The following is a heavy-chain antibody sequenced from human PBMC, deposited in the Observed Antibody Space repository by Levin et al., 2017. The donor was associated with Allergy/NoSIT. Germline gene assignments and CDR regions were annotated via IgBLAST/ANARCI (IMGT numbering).Heavy chain of an antibody. CDR3: ASGSSSYYYGMDV. Sequence: KISCKASGGTFSSYTISWVRQAPGQGLEWMGRIIPILGIANYAQKFQGRVTITADKSTSTAYMELSSLRSEDTAVYYCASGSSSYYYGMDVWGQGTTVTVSS. CDR2: IIPILGIA. J-gene: IGHJ6*02. D-gene: IGHD6-6*01. CDR1: GGTFSSYT. V-gene: IGHV1-69*02.